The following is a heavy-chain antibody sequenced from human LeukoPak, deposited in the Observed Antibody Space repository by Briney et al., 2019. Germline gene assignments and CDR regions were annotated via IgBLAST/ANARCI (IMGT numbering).Heavy chain of an antibody. D-gene: IGHD2-15*01. CDR1: GGSFGGYY. V-gene: IGHV4-34*01. Sequence: SETLSLTCAVYGGSFGGYYWSWIRQPPGKGLEWIGEINHSGSTNYNPSLKSRVTISVDTSKNQFSLKLSSVTAADTAAYYCARGRSEDIVVVVAATDFDYWGQGTLVTVSS. J-gene: IGHJ4*02. CDR3: ARGRSEDIVVVVAATDFDY. CDR2: INHSGST.